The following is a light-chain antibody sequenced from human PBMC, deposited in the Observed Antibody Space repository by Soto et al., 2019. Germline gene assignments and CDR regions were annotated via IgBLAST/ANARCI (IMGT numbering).Light chain of an antibody. CDR2: DTS. J-gene: IGKJ1*01. CDR1: QSVSNY. CDR3: QQRSSWPPWT. Sequence: EIVLTQSPVTLSLSPGERATLSYRASQSVSNYLAWYQQKPGQAPRLLIYDTSTRATGIPARFSGSGSGTDFTLTVSSLEPEDFAVYYCQQRSSWPPWTFGQGTKVEIK. V-gene: IGKV3-11*01.